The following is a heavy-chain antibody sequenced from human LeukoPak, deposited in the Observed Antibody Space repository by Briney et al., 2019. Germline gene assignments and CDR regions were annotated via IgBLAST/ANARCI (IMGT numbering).Heavy chain of an antibody. J-gene: IGHJ4*01. CDR2: IYYSGRT. Sequence: PSETLSHSCTVFGGSTSSDSYYWGWVRQPPGKGMEWIGSIYYSGRTFYNPSRKSRVNLSVDTSKNQFSLKLIFVTAADAAVYYCARLQRGYSSAYYPTPIDYWGHGTLVTVSS. V-gene: IGHV4-39*07. CDR1: GGSTSSDSYY. D-gene: IGHD6-19*01. CDR3: ARLQRGYSSAYYPTPIDY.